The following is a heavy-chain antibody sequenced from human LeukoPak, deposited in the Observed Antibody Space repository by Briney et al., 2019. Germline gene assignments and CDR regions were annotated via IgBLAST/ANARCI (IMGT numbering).Heavy chain of an antibody. D-gene: IGHD3-9*01. CDR2: INNDGSYI. CDR3: ARDPTHYLRYGYFDY. Sequence: GGSLRLSCAASGFIFSNSAMNWVRQAPGKGLGWVSSINNDGSYIYYAGSVKGRFTISRDNAKNSLYLRLNSLRVEDTAVYYCARDPTHYLRYGYFDYWGQGTLVTVSS. CDR1: GFIFSNSA. V-gene: IGHV3-21*01. J-gene: IGHJ4*02.